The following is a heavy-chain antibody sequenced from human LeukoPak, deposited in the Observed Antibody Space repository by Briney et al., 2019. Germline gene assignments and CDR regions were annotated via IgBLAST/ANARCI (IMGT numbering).Heavy chain of an antibody. CDR2: IIPILGIA. CDR3: ASVLSGIAVAGSFDP. J-gene: IGHJ5*02. V-gene: IGHV1-69*02. CDR1: GYTFTGYY. Sequence: SLKVSCKAAGYTFTGYYTHWVRQATGQGLEWMARIIPILGIANYAQKFQGRVTITADKSTSTAYMELSSLRSEDTAVYYCASVLSGIAVAGSFDPWGQGTLVTVSS. D-gene: IGHD6-19*01.